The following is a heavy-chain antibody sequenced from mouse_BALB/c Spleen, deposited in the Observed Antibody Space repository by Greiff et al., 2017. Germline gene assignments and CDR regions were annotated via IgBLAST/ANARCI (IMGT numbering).Heavy chain of an antibody. CDR3: ANEDLAGFAY. D-gene: IGHD5-1*01. J-gene: IGHJ3*01. CDR1: GFNIKDTY. CDR2: IDPANGNT. V-gene: IGHV14-3*02. Sequence: VQLQQSGAELVKPGASVKLSCTASGFNIKDTYMHWVKQRPEQGLEWIGRIDPANGNTKYDPKFQGKATITADTSSNTAYLQLSSLTSEDTAVYCCANEDLAGFAYWGQGTPVTVSA.